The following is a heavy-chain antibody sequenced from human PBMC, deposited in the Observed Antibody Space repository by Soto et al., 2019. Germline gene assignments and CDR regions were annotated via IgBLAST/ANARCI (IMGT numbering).Heavy chain of an antibody. CDR1: GYTLSDLS. V-gene: IGHV1-24*01. Sequence: ASVKVSCKVSGYTLSDLSMYWVRQAPGKGLEWMGGYAPEDAETFYAQKFQGRVTMTEDTSTDTAYMELSSLPSEDTAVYYCGTSSTFGIVKPQEYWGQGTLVTVSS. CDR2: YAPEDAET. CDR3: GTSSTFGIVKPQEY. J-gene: IGHJ4*02. D-gene: IGHD3-16*01.